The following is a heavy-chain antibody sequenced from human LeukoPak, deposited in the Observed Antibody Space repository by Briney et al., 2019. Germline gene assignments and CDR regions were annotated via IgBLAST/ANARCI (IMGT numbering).Heavy chain of an antibody. CDR3: GKDNTFWSVDY. D-gene: IGHD2-8*02. J-gene: IGHJ4*02. CDR1: GFTFSSYA. V-gene: IGHV3-30*02. CDR2: VSHDGRIE. Sequence: PGGSLRLSCAASGFTFSSYAMHWVRQAPGKGLEWVSAVSHDGRIEYYADSVKGRFTISRDDSKSTLYLQMNGLGAEDTAVYSCGKDNTFWSVDYWGQGTLVAVSS.